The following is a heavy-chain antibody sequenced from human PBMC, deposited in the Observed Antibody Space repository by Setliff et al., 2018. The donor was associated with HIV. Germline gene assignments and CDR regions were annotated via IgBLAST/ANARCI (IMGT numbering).Heavy chain of an antibody. Sequence: GGSLRLSCAASGFTFSSYGMHCVRQAPGKGLEWVAVISYDGTYKHYADSVQGRFTISRDNAKNSLYLQMNSLRAEDTAVYYCARVSSGWSWFDPWGQGTLVTVSS. V-gene: IGHV3-30*03. CDR2: ISYDGTYK. J-gene: IGHJ5*02. D-gene: IGHD6-19*01. CDR1: GFTFSSYG. CDR3: ARVSSGWSWFDP.